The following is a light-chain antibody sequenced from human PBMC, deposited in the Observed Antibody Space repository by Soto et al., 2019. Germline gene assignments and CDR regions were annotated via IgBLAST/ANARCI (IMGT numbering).Light chain of an antibody. Sequence: QSVVTQPPSASGTPGQRVTISCSGGSSNIGYSYVYWYQQVPGTTPKLLIQRNNQRPSGVPDRFSGSKSGTSASLAISGLRSEDEADYFCAAWDDSLRGVIFGGGTKLTVL. CDR2: RNN. J-gene: IGLJ2*01. CDR3: AAWDDSLRGVI. CDR1: SSNIGYSY. V-gene: IGLV1-47*01.